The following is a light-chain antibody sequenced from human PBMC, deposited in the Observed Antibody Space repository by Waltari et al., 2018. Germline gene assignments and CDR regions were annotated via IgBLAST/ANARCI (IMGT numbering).Light chain of an antibody. Sequence: EIVFTQSPATLSLSPGARATPSCRASQIVSNNFLNRYQQKPGQAPMLLIYGASSRATGIPDRFSGGGSGTDFTLTISSLEPEDFAVYYCQQYDSIVLTFGGGTKVEI. CDR2: GAS. J-gene: IGKJ4*01. V-gene: IGKV3-20*01. CDR3: QQYDSIVLT. CDR1: QIVSNNF.